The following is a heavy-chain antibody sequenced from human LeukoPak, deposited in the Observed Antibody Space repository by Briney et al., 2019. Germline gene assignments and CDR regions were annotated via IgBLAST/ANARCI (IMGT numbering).Heavy chain of an antibody. CDR2: ITNIDSSK. CDR1: GFILSDYY. J-gene: IGHJ4*02. Sequence: GGSLRLSCAASGFILSDYYMTWIRQAPGKGLEWISYITNIDSSKKYADSVKGRFTISRDNAKKSLFLQLNSLRADDTAVYYCARRTGSQAFDYWGQGTLVPVSS. D-gene: IGHD2-8*02. CDR3: ARRTGSQAFDY. V-gene: IGHV3-11*04.